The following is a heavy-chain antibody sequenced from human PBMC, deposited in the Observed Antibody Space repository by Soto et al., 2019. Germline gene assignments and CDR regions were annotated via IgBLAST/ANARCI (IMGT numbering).Heavy chain of an antibody. CDR2: IKQDGSEK. CDR3: AREGGGTSPEYQLLWGAFDI. Sequence: GGSLRLSCAASGFTFSSYWMSWVRQAPGKGLEWVANIKQDGSEKYYVDSVKGRFTISRDNAKNSLYLQMNSLRAEDTAVYYCAREGGGTSPEYQLLWGAFDIWGQGTMVTVSS. CDR1: GFTFSSYW. D-gene: IGHD2-2*01. J-gene: IGHJ3*02. V-gene: IGHV3-7*01.